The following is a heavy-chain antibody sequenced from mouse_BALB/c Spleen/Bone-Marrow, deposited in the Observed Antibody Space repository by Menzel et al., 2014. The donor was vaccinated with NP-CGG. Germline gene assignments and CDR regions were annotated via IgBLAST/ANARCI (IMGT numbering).Heavy chain of an antibody. J-gene: IGHJ2*01. CDR2: IYPGDGDT. CDR1: GYTFTSYW. CDR3: ARGFPFDY. Sequence: QVQLQQSGAELARPGASVKLSCKASGYTFTSYWMQWVKQRPGQGLEWIGAIYPGDGDTRYTQKFKSKATLTADKSSSAAYMQLSRLASEDSAVYYCARGFPFDYWGQGTTLSVSS. V-gene: IGHV1-87*01.